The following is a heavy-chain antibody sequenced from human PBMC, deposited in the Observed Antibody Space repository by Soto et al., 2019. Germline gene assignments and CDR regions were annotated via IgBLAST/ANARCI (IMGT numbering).Heavy chain of an antibody. D-gene: IGHD3-3*02. Sequence: QVKLVQSGAEVKKPGASVKVSCKASGYTFTSFHISWVRQAPGQGLEWMGWISAYNGNTNYAQNLQARVTMTTDTSTSPASMQLRSLRSDDTAMYYCARDSPPIASWGQGTLVTVSS. CDR2: ISAYNGNT. J-gene: IGHJ5*02. CDR1: GYTFTSFH. CDR3: ARDSPPIAS. V-gene: IGHV1-18*01.